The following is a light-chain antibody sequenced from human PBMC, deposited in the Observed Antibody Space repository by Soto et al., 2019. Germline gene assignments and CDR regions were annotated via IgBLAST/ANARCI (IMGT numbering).Light chain of an antibody. V-gene: IGLV2-23*02. CDR3: SSYSTSSTRII. Sequence: QSALTQPASVSRSPGQSITISCTGTSSDVGSFNLVSWYQQHPGKAPKFMIYEVSKRPSGVSNRFSGSKSGNTASLTISGLQAEDEADYYCSSYSTSSTRIIFGGGTKLTVL. CDR1: SSDVGSFNL. CDR2: EVS. J-gene: IGLJ2*01.